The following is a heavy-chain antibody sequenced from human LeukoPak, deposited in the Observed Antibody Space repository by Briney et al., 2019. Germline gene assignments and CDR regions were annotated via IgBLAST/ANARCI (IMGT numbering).Heavy chain of an antibody. CDR3: AKDMVRGWGRYFDY. CDR2: ISSSGSTI. J-gene: IGHJ4*02. D-gene: IGHD3-10*01. CDR1: GFTFSSYE. Sequence: GGSLRLSCAASGFTFSSYEMNWVRQAPGKGLEWVSYISSSGSTIYYADSVKGRFTISRDNAKNSLYLQMNSLRAEDTAVYYCAKDMVRGWGRYFDYWGQGTLVTVSS. V-gene: IGHV3-48*03.